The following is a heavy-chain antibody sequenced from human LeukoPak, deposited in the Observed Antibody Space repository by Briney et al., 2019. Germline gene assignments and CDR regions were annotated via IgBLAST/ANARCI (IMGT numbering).Heavy chain of an antibody. J-gene: IGHJ6*03. CDR3: AREPGWGHNYYYMDV. CDR1: GYSIGSGFY. V-gene: IGHV4-38-2*02. Sequence: SETLSLTCAVSGYSIGSGFYWGWIRQTPGKGLEWIGSVSHNTGASYNPSFKSRVTISLDTSKNHFSLTLTSVTAADTAVYFCAREPGWGHNYYYMDVWGKGTTVAVSS. D-gene: IGHD1-26*01. CDR2: VSHNTGA.